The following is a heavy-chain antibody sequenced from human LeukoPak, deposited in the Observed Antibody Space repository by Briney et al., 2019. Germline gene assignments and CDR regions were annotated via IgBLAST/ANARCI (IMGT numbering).Heavy chain of an antibody. V-gene: IGHV4-31*03. J-gene: IGHJ4*02. Sequence: SETLSLTCTVSGGSISVTGYYWGWIRQPPGKGLEWIGYISYSGSTYYNPSLKSRIIISVDTSKKEFSLKMSSVTAADTAVYYCARDDGRGVVTPYWGQGTLVTVSS. D-gene: IGHD2-21*02. CDR1: GGSISVTGYY. CDR3: ARDDGRGVVTPY. CDR2: ISYSGST.